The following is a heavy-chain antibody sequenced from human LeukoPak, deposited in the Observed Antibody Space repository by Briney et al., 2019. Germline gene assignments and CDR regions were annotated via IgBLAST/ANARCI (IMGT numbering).Heavy chain of an antibody. D-gene: IGHD1-26*01. Sequence: PSETLSLTCTVSGGSISSGDYYWSWIRQPPGKGLEWIGYMYYSGSTYYNPSLKSRVTISEDTSKNQISLKLTSVTAADTAVYYCARDKWVKAGNTWQHYGMDVWGQGTTVTVSS. CDR1: GGSISSGDYY. J-gene: IGHJ6*02. CDR2: MYYSGST. CDR3: ARDKWVKAGNTWQHYGMDV. V-gene: IGHV4-30-4*01.